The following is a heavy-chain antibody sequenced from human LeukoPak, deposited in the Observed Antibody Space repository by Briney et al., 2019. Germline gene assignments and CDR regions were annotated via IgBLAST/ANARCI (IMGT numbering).Heavy chain of an antibody. J-gene: IGHJ4*01. CDR2: MNPDSGNT. D-gene: IGHD2-2*02. CDR1: RYTFTSYD. CDR3: VRGSHRGYCTTSNCYTVDY. V-gene: IGHV1-8*01. Sequence: GASVKVSCKAARYTFTSYDINWVRQAPGQGLEWMGWMNPDSGNTGYAQKFQGRVSMTRNTSISTAYMELGGLTSDDTAVYFCVRGSHRGYCTTSNCYTVDYWGQGTLVSVSS.